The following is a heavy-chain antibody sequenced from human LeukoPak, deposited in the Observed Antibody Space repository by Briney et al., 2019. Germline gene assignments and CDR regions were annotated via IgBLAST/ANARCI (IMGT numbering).Heavy chain of an antibody. Sequence: PSETLSLTCTVSGGSITSSYYYWSWIRQPPGKGLEFIGYISDSGSTNYSPSLKSRVTISEDTSNTHFSLRLTSVTAADTAVYYCASLTPSDGMDVWGQGTTVTVSS. CDR3: ASLTPSDGMDV. CDR2: ISDSGST. V-gene: IGHV4-61*03. CDR1: GGSITSSYYY. D-gene: IGHD2-21*02. J-gene: IGHJ6*02.